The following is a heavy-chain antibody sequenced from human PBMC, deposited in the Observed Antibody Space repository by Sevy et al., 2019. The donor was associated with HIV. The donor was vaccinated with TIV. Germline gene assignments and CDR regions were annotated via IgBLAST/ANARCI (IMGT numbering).Heavy chain of an antibody. J-gene: IGHJ3*01. CDR1: GFTFSSYW. CDR2: IKPDGREG. V-gene: IGHV3-7*04. CDR3: ARGDYYDSCGFYIDAFDV. Sequence: GGSLRLSCTASGFTFSSYWMSWVRQAPGRGLEWVANIKPDGREGYYVDSVKGRFTISRDNAKNSLYLQMNSLRAGDTAVYYCARGDYYDSCGFYIDAFDVWGQGTMVTVSS. D-gene: IGHD3-22*01.